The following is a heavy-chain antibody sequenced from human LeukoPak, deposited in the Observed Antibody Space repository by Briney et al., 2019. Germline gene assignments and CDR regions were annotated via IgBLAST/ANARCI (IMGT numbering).Heavy chain of an antibody. D-gene: IGHD3-22*01. J-gene: IGHJ4*02. CDR2: IIPIFGTA. CDR3: ASPTYYYDSSVYRYYFDY. V-gene: IGHV1-69*13. CDR1: GGTFSSYA. Sequence: ASVKVSCKASGGTFSSYAISWVRQAPGQGLEWMGGIIPIFGTANYAQKFQGRVTITADESTSTAYMELSSLRSEDTAVYYCASPTYYYDSSVYRYYFDYWGKGTLVTVSS.